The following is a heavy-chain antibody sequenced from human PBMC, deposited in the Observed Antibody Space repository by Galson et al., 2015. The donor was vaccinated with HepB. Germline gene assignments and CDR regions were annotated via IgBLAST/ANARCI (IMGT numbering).Heavy chain of an antibody. V-gene: IGHV4-30-2*01. CDR2: IYHSGST. Sequence: TLSLTCAVSGGSISSGGYSWSWIRQPPGKGLEWIGYIYHSGSTYYNPSLKSRVAISVDRSKNQFSLKLSSVTAADTAVYYCARGYGSGSHPHDYWGQGTLVTVSS. CDR1: GGSISSGGYS. D-gene: IGHD3-10*01. CDR3: ARGYGSGSHPHDY. J-gene: IGHJ4*02.